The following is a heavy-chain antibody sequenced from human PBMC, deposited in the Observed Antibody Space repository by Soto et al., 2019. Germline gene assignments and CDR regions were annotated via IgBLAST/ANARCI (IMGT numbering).Heavy chain of an antibody. Sequence: GGSLRLSCAASGFTFRSYAMHWVRQAPGKGLEWVAVISYDGNNKDYADSVKGRFSISRDNSKNTLLVQMNSLRAEDTAVYYCARDRWFGESRILDYWGQGILVTVSS. CDR3: ARDRWFGESRILDY. J-gene: IGHJ4*02. CDR1: GFTFRSYA. D-gene: IGHD3-10*01. CDR2: ISYDGNNK. V-gene: IGHV3-30-3*01.